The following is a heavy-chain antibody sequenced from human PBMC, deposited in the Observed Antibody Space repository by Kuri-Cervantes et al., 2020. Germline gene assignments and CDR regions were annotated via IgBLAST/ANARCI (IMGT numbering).Heavy chain of an antibody. CDR3: ARMVRGVIIVMFDY. D-gene: IGHD3-10*01. J-gene: IGHJ4*02. CDR2: IYYSGST. Sequence: SETLSLTCTVSGGSISSYYRSWIRQPPGKGLEWIGYIYYSGSTYYNPSLKSRVTISVDTSKNQFSLKLSSVTAADTAVYYCARMVRGVIIVMFDYWGQGTLVTVSS. V-gene: IGHV4-59*12. CDR1: GGSISSYY.